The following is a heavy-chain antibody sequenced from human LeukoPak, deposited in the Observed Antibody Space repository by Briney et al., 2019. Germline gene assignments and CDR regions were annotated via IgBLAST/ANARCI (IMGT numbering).Heavy chain of an antibody. V-gene: IGHV1-2*02. CDR1: GYTFTRYY. Sequence: GASVKVSCKASGYTFTRYYMHWVRQAPGQGLEWRGWINPNSGGTNYAQKFQGRVTMTRDTSISTAYMELSRLRSDDTAVYYCARVRSGAAGYFDYWGQGTLVTVSS. CDR2: INPNSGGT. J-gene: IGHJ4*02. CDR3: ARVRSGAAGYFDY. D-gene: IGHD6-13*01.